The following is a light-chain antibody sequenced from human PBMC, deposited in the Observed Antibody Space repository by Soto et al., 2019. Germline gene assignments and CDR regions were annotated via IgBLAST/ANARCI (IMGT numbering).Light chain of an antibody. J-gene: IGKJ4*01. CDR3: QQYDNLPLT. CDR2: DAS. V-gene: IGKV3-20*01. CDR1: QSVASSH. Sequence: EIVLTQSPGTLSLSPGERATLSCRASQSVASSHLAWYQQKPGQAPRLLIYDASNRATGIPARFSGSGSVTDFTLTISSLEPEDIATYYCQQYDNLPLTFGGGTKVDIK.